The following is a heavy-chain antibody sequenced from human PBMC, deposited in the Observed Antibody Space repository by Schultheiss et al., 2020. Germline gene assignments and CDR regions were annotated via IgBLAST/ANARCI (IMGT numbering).Heavy chain of an antibody. CDR2: INPNSGGT. V-gene: IGHV1-2*06. CDR3: ARGLGYCSSTSCYGDYYYYYMDV. J-gene: IGHJ6*03. CDR1: GYTFTGYY. Sequence: ASVKVSCKASGYTFTGYYMHWVRQAPGQGLEWMGRINPNSGGTNYAQKFQGRVTMTRDTSTSTAYMELSRLRSDDTAVYYCARGLGYCSSTSCYGDYYYYYMDVWGKGTTVTVSS. D-gene: IGHD2-2*01.